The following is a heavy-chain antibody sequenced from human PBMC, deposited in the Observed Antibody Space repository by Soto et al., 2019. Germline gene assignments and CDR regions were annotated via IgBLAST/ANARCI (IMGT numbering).Heavy chain of an antibody. D-gene: IGHD3-10*01. J-gene: IGHJ5*02. CDR2: IYYSGST. CDR1: GGSISSSSYY. V-gene: IGHV4-39*01. Sequence: PSETLSLTCTVSGGSISSSSYYWGRIRQTPGKGLEWIGSIYYSGSTYYNPSLKSRVTISVDTSKNQFSLKLSSVTAADTAVYYCARHPGEITMVRGVIILFDPLGQGTLVTVSS. CDR3: ARHPGEITMVRGVIILFDP.